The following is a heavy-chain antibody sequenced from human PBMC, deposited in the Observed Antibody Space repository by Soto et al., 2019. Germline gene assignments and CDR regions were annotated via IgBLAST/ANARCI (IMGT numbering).Heavy chain of an antibody. CDR3: ATGHLRRFLMDV. Sequence: ASVKVSCKVSGYTLTELSMHWVRQAPGKGREWMGGFDPEDGETIYAQKFQGRVTMTEDTSTDTAYMELSSLRSEDTAVYYCATGHLRRFLMDVWGQGTTVTVSS. D-gene: IGHD3-3*01. J-gene: IGHJ6*02. CDR2: FDPEDGET. V-gene: IGHV1-24*01. CDR1: GYTLTELS.